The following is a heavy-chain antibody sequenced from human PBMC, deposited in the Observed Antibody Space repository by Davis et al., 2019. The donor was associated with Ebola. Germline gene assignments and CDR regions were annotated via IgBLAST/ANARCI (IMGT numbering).Heavy chain of an antibody. CDR2: ILSNDEK. V-gene: IGHV2-26*01. J-gene: IGHJ4*02. Sequence: SGPTLVKPTQTLTLTCTFSGFSLTGGVGVGWIRQPPGQALEWLAHILSNDEKFYRTSLRSRLTISKDMSTSQVVLTMTNMDPVDTATYYCARFPLWGGEVGRFDNWGQGTLVTVSS. D-gene: IGHD4-17*01. CDR3: ARFPLWGGEVGRFDN. CDR1: GFSLTGGVG.